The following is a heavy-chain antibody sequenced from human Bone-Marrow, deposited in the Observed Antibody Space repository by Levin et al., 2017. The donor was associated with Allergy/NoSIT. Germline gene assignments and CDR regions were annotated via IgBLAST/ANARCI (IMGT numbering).Heavy chain of an antibody. V-gene: IGHV1-18*01. CDR1: GYTFTDYG. CDR2: ISAYNGNT. J-gene: IGHJ4*02. CDR3: VRGFDY. Sequence: GASVKVSCKASGYTFTDYGISWVRQAPGQGLEWMGWISAYNGNTNYAQKFQGRVTMTTDTATSTAYMELRSLRSDDTGIYYCVRGFDYWGQGTLVTVSS.